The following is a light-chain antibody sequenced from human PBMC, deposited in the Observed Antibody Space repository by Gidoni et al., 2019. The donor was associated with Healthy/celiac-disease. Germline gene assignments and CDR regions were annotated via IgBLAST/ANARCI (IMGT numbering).Light chain of an antibody. V-gene: IGKV1-8*01. J-gene: IGKJ5*01. CDR2: AAS. CDR3: QQYYSYPST. Sequence: AIRMTQSPSSLSASTGDRVTITCRASQGISSYLAWYQQKPGKAPKLLIYAASTLQSGVPSSFSGSGSGTDFTLTISCLQSEDFATYYCQQYYSYPSTFGQGTRLEIK. CDR1: QGISSY.